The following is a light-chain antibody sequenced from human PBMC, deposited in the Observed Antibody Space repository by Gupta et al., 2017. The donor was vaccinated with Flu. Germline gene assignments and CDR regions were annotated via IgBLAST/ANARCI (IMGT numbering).Light chain of an antibody. V-gene: IGKV2D-30*01. CDR2: KGS. J-gene: IGKJ4*01. CDR1: RSRGSRDGKKY. CDR3: MQGDNGLVT. Sequence: VHVGTAAYIYCRASRSRGSRDGKKYLNWFQQRPGQAPRRLSYKGSNWDTGVPDRFSGSGSGTKFTLKISSVEDEEVGVYYCMQGDNGLVTFGGGTKVEI.